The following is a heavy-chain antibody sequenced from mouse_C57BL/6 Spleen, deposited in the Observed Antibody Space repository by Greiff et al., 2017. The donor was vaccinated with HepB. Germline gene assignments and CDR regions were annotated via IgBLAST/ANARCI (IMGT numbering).Heavy chain of an antibody. J-gene: IGHJ3*01. Sequence: VKLVESGPELVKPGASVKISCKASGYAFSSSWMNWVKQRPGKGLEWIGRIYPGDGDTNYNGKFKGKATLTADKSSSTAYMQLSSLSSEDSAVYFCARWGPSFAYWGQGTLVTVSA. V-gene: IGHV1-82*01. CDR1: GYAFSSSW. CDR2: IYPGDGDT. CDR3: ARWGPSFAY.